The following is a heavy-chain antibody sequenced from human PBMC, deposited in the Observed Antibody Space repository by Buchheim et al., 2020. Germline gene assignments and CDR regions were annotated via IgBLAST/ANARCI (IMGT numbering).Heavy chain of an antibody. CDR2: ILYDGSNK. V-gene: IGHV3-30*18. J-gene: IGHJ6*03. CDR1: GFTFSGSG. Sequence: QAQLVESGGGAVQPGGSLRLSCAASGFTFSGSGMHWVRQAPGKGLEWVAVILYDGSNKNYGDSVKGRFTISRDNSKNTLYLQMNSLRVEDTAVYYCAKGDYYYNMDVWGKGTT. CDR3: AKGDYYYNMDV.